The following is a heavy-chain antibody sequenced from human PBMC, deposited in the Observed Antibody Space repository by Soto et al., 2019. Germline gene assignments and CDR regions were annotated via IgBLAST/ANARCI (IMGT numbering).Heavy chain of an antibody. Sequence: PSETLSLTCTVSGGSISSSSYYWGWIRQPPGKGLEWIGSIYYSGSTYYNPSLKSRVTISVDTSKNQFSLKLSSVTAADTAVYYCARMVRGVPPANWFDPWGQGTLVTVPS. J-gene: IGHJ5*02. CDR1: GGSISSSSYY. CDR2: IYYSGST. D-gene: IGHD3-10*01. V-gene: IGHV4-39*01. CDR3: ARMVRGVPPANWFDP.